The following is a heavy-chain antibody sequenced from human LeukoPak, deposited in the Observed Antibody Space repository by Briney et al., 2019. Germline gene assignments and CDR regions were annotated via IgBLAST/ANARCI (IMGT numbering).Heavy chain of an antibody. CDR3: AREGQRGIYALDI. CDR1: GLTVSDNY. CDR2: LHSGGTT. J-gene: IGHJ3*02. Sequence: PGGSLRLSCAAPGLTVSDNYMSWVRHLPGKGLEWISVLHSGGTTKYADSVKGRFTISRDESNNTLFLQMDNLGVEDTAVYYCAREGQRGIYALDIWGQGTLVTVSS. V-gene: IGHV3-66*01. D-gene: IGHD3-10*01.